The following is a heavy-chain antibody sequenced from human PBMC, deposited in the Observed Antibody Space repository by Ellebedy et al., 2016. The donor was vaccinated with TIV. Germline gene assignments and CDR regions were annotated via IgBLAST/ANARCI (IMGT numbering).Heavy chain of an antibody. CDR3: ARDRYGMDV. CDR1: GFTFSSYY. J-gene: IGHJ6*02. V-gene: IGHV4-59*01. Sequence: GSLRLXXVASGFTFSSYYWGWIRQPPGEGLEWIATIYYSGSTNYNPSLKSRVTISVDTSKNQFSLKLSSVTAADTAVYYCARDRYGMDVWGQGTTVTVSS. CDR2: IYYSGST.